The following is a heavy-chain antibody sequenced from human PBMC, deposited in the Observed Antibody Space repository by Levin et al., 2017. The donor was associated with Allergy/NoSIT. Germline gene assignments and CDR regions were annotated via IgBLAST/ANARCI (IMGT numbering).Heavy chain of an antibody. CDR1: GFTFSSYW. J-gene: IGHJ6*02. D-gene: IGHD3-22*01. Sequence: GGSLRLSCAASGFTFSSYWMHWVRQVPGKGLVWVSRISIDGSSTSYADSVKGRFTISRDNAKNTLYLQMNSLRAEDTAMYYCVRDSFHDSRYYGMDVWGQGTPVTVSS. V-gene: IGHV3-74*01. CDR3: VRDSFHDSRYYGMDV. CDR2: ISIDGSST.